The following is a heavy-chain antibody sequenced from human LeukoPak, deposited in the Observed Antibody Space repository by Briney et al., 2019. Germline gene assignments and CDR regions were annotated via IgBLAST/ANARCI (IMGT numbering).Heavy chain of an antibody. V-gene: IGHV1-18*01. CDR3: ARGLRLRLGELSPPN. D-gene: IGHD3-16*02. CDR2: ISAYNGNT. CDR1: GYTFTSYG. Sequence: ASVKVSCKASGYTFTSYGISWVRQAPGQGLEWMGWISAYNGNTNYAQKLQGRVTMTTDTSTSTAYMELRSLRSDDTAVYYCARGLRLRLGELSPPNWGQGTLVTVSS. J-gene: IGHJ4*02.